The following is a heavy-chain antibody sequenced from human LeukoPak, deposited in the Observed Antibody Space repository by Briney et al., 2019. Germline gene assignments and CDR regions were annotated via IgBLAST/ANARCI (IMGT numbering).Heavy chain of an antibody. Sequence: GGSLRLSCAASGFTFSSYGMSWVRQAPGKGLEWVSAISGSGGSTYYADSVKGRFTISRDNSKNTLYLQMNSLRAEDTAVYYCARDRWGYFDYWGQGTLVTVSS. CDR3: ARDRWGYFDY. V-gene: IGHV3-23*01. J-gene: IGHJ4*02. CDR1: GFTFSSYG. D-gene: IGHD3-16*01. CDR2: ISGSGGST.